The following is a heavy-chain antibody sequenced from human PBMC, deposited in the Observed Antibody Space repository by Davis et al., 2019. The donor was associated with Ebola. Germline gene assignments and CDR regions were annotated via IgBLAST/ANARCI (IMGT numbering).Heavy chain of an antibody. D-gene: IGHD1-26*01. V-gene: IGHV4-59*08. CDR2: IYYSGST. CDR3: ARLEGGYGMDV. J-gene: IGHJ6*02. CDR1: GGSFSGYY. Sequence: MPSETLSLTCAVYGGSFSGYYWSWIRQPPGKGLEWIGYIYYSGSTNYNPSLKSRVTISVDTSKNQFSLKLSSVTAADTAVYYCARLEGGYGMDVWGQGTTVTVSS.